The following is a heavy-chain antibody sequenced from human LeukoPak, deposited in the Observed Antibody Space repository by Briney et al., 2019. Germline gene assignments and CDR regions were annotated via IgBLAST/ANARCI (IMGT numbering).Heavy chain of an antibody. CDR2: ISGSGGST. J-gene: IGHJ3*02. CDR1: GFTFSSNA. V-gene: IGHV3-23*01. Sequence: GGSLRLSCAASGFTFSSNAMNWGRQAPGKGLEWVSAISGSGGSTYYADSVKRRVTISRDNSKNTLYLQMNSLRADDAAVYYCVRDYYDSSGYYYGTAAFDIWGQGTMVTVSS. D-gene: IGHD3-22*01. CDR3: VRDYYDSSGYYYGTAAFDI.